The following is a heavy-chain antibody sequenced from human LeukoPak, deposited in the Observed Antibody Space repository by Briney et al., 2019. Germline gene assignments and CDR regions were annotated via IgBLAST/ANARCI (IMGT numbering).Heavy chain of an antibody. D-gene: IGHD3-10*01. CDR3: ARPVLLWGPDAFDI. V-gene: IGHV5-51*01. J-gene: IGHJ3*02. CDR1: GSGFTSYW. CDR2: IYPGDSDT. Sequence: GGSLKISFKGSGSGFTSYWIGWVRRMPGKGREWMGIIYPGDSDTRYSPSFQGQVTISADKSISTAYLQWSSLKASDTAMYYCARPVLLWGPDAFDIWGQGTMVTVSS.